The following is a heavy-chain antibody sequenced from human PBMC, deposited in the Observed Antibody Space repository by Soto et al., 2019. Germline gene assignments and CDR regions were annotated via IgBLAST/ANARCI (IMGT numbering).Heavy chain of an antibody. Sequence: GGSLRLSCAASGFTFSSYSMNWVRQAPGKGLEWVAVIWYDGSNKYYADSVKGRFTISRDNSKNTLYLQMNSLRAEDTAVYYFGRDLVDVGRDGSDDVFDIWGQGTMVTVSS. CDR3: GRDLVDVGRDGSDDVFDI. D-gene: IGHD5-12*01. CDR1: GFTFSSYS. J-gene: IGHJ3*02. CDR2: IWYDGSNK. V-gene: IGHV3-33*08.